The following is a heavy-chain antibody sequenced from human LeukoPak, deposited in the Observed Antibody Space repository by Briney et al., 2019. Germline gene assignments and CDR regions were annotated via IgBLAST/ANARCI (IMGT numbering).Heavy chain of an antibody. V-gene: IGHV3-23*01. CDR1: GFTFSSYA. CDR2: ISGGGGST. D-gene: IGHD3-22*01. Sequence: GGSLRLSCAASGFTFSSYAMSWVRQAPGKGLEWVSAISGGGGSTYYADSVKGRFTISRDNSKNTLYLQMNSLRAEDTAVYYCAKEGKYYYDSSGYITDFDYWGQGTLATVSS. CDR3: AKEGKYYYDSSGYITDFDY. J-gene: IGHJ4*02.